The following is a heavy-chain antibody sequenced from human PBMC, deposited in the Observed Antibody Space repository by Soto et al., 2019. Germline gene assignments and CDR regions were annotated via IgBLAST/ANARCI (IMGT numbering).Heavy chain of an antibody. CDR3: ARVYGSGSFDH. J-gene: IGHJ4*02. CDR2: INPSNGNA. D-gene: IGHD3-10*01. CDR1: GYTFTSYV. Sequence: ASVKVSCKASGYTFTSYVMHWVRQAPGQRLEWVGGINPSNGNARHAQKFQGRVTITADESTSTAYMELSSLRSEDTAVYYCARVYGSGSFDHWGQGTQVTVSS. V-gene: IGHV1-3*01.